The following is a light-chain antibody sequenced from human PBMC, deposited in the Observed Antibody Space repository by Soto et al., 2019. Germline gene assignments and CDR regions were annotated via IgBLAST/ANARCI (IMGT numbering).Light chain of an antibody. J-gene: IGKJ2*01. CDR1: QTISNY. V-gene: IGKV1-39*01. Sequence: ASQTISNYLNWYQQKPGKAPKLLIYAASSLESGVPSRFIGSESAADFTGLRSRLSPEDSPTNSRQWSYSAPYTFGLGTNVDI. CDR3: QWSYSAPYT. CDR2: AAS.